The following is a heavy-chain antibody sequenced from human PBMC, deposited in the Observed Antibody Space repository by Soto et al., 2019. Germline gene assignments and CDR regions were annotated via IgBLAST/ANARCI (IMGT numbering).Heavy chain of an antibody. CDR2: ISGHNGDT. D-gene: IGHD1-1*01. J-gene: IGHJ6*02. CDR3: AKNAQLPYYYYGMDV. V-gene: IGHV1-18*01. CDR1: GYTFTRYG. Sequence: QGQLVQSGPEVKKPGASVKVSCKASGYTFTRYGISWVRQAPGQGLEWMGWISGHNGDTNDAQKVQGRVTMTIDTSPXTANMELRSLTSDDTAIYYCAKNAQLPYYYYGMDVWGQGTTVTVSS.